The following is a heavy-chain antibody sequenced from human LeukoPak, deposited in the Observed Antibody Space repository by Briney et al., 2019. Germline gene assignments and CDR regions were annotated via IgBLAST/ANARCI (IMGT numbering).Heavy chain of an antibody. Sequence: GGSLRLSCAASGFTFSSYCLHWVRQAPGEGLVWVSQINPDGTIATYADSVKGRFTISRDNSKNTLYLQINSLKAEDTAVYYCARGCSATRCPADSWGQGSLVTVSS. J-gene: IGHJ4*02. CDR1: GFTFSSYC. V-gene: IGHV3-74*01. D-gene: IGHD2-15*01. CDR2: INPDGTIA. CDR3: ARGCSATRCPADS.